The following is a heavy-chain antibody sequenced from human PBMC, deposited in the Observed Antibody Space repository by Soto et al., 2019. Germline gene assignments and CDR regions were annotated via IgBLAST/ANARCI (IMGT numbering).Heavy chain of an antibody. V-gene: IGHV4-61*01. Sequence: SETLSLTCTVSGGSVSSGSYYWSCIRQPPGKGLEWIGYIYYSGSTNYNPSLKSRVTISVDTSKNQFSLKLSSVTAADTAVYYCARDGYSSSSYFDYWGQGTLVTVSS. CDR3: ARDGYSSSSYFDY. J-gene: IGHJ4*02. CDR1: GGSVSSGSYY. CDR2: IYYSGST. D-gene: IGHD6-6*01.